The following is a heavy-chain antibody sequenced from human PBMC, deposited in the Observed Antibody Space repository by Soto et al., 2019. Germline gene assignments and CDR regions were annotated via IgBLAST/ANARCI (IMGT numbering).Heavy chain of an antibody. CDR3: ARDLKYSSSRRYFDF. Sequence: QVQLVQSGAEVKKPGASVKVSCKASGYTFTSYGISWVRQAPGQGLEWMGWNSAYNGNTNYAQKLQGRVTMTTDTSTSKAHMERRSLRSNDTALYYCARDLKYSSSRRYFDFWGQGTLVTVSS. CDR1: GYTFTSYG. J-gene: IGHJ4*02. D-gene: IGHD6-6*01. V-gene: IGHV1-18*04. CDR2: NSAYNGNT.